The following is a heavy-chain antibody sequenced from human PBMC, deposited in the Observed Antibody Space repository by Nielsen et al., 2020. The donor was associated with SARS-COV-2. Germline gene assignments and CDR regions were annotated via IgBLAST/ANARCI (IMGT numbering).Heavy chain of an antibody. CDR1: GFTFSNAW. CDR2: ISSSSSYI. Sequence: GESLKISCAASGFTFSNAWMNWVRQAPGKGLEWVSSISSSSSYIYYADSVKGRFTISRDNAKNSLYLQMNSLRAEDTAVYYCASSSDWGQGTLVTVSS. CDR3: ASSSD. V-gene: IGHV3-21*01. J-gene: IGHJ4*02.